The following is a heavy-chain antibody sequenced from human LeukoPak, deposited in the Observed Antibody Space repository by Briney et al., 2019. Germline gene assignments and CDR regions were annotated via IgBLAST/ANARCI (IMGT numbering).Heavy chain of an antibody. CDR2: ISSGSSYT. V-gene: IGHV3-11*03. Sequence: PGGSLRLSCAASGFTFSDFYMTWLRQAPGKGLEWISYISSGSSYTNYADSVKGRFTISRDNAKNSLYLQMNSLRAEDTAVYYCARWRSSSGWAFDYWGQGTLVTVSS. J-gene: IGHJ4*02. CDR3: ARWRSSSGWAFDY. CDR1: GFTFSDFY. D-gene: IGHD6-19*01.